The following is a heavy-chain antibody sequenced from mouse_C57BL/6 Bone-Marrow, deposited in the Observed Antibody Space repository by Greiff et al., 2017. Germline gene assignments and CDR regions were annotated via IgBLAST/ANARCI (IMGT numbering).Heavy chain of an antibody. CDR3: ARRGRDY. Sequence: EVKLMESGPELVKPGASVKMSCKASGYTFPDYNMHWVKQSHGKSLEWIGYINPNNGGTSYNQKFKGKATLTVNKSASTAYMALRSRTSEDSAVYYCARRGRDYWGQGTTLTVAA. CDR1: GYTFPDYN. J-gene: IGHJ2*01. V-gene: IGHV1-22*01. CDR2: INPNNGGT.